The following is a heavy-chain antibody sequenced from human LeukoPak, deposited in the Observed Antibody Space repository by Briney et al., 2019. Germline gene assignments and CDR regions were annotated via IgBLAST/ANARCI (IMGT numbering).Heavy chain of an antibody. D-gene: IGHD3-10*01. CDR2: IKTDGSIT. J-gene: IGHJ6*03. Sequence: GGSLRLSCAASGFSFSVYWMHWVRQAPGKGPVWVSRIKTDGSITNYADSVKGRFTISRDNANNSLYLQMNSLRAEDTAVYYCARAPDKTYGPGRGGYYYYYMDVWGKGTTVTISS. V-gene: IGHV3-74*01. CDR3: ARAPDKTYGPGRGGYYYYYMDV. CDR1: GFSFSVYW.